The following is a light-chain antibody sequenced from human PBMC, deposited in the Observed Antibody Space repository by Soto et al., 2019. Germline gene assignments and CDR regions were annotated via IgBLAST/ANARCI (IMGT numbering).Light chain of an antibody. CDR3: QQYDNWPPLT. CDR2: SAT. V-gene: IGKV3-15*01. CDR1: RSVKKT. J-gene: IGKJ1*01. Sequence: EVVMTQSPATLSVSPGERATLSCRASRSVKKTLAWYRQTLGQAPRLLVYSATTRAAGVPPRFSGSGSGTEFTLTISSLQSEDSAVYYCQQYDNWPPLTFGQGTKVEI.